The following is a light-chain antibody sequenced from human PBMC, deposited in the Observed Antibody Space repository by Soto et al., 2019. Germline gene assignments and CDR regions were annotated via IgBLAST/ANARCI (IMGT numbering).Light chain of an antibody. J-gene: IGKJ4*01. CDR1: QTISSW. Sequence: DIQMTQSPSTLSGSVGDRVTITCRASQTISSWLAWYQQKPGKAPKLLIYKASTLKSGVPSRFSGSGSGTEFSLTISSLQPDDFATYYCQQYKSFSLTFGGGTKVDI. CDR3: QQYKSFSLT. CDR2: KAS. V-gene: IGKV1-5*03.